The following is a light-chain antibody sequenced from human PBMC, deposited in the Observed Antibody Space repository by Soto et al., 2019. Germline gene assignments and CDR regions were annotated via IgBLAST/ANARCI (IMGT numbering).Light chain of an antibody. V-gene: IGKV3-20*01. CDR2: GAS. J-gene: IGKJ1*01. CDR1: QSVSNNY. Sequence: EIVLTQSPGTLSLPPGERATLSCRASQSVSNNYLAWYQQKPGQAPRLLIYGASNRATGIPDRFSGSGSGTDFTLTISRLESEDFAVYYCQQYDIWPPWTFGQGTKVDIK. CDR3: QQYDIWPPWT.